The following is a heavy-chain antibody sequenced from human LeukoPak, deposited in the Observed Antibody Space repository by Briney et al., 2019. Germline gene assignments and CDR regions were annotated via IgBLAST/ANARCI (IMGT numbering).Heavy chain of an antibody. CDR1: GFTFSTYS. Sequence: GESLRLSCAVSGFTFSTYSMNWVSQAPGKGLEWVASIITTGNYMYYAGSVRGRFTISRDNAMNSLYLQMNSLRVEDTAFYYCARETYLDTGGLDYWGQGSLVTVSS. J-gene: IGHJ4*02. CDR3: ARETYLDTGGLDY. V-gene: IGHV3-21*01. D-gene: IGHD2-8*02. CDR2: IITTGNYM.